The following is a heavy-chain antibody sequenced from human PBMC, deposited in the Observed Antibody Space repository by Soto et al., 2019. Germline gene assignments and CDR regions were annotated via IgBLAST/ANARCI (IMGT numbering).Heavy chain of an antibody. CDR2: INAGNGNT. J-gene: IGHJ4*02. CDR1: GYTFTSYA. CDR3: VKGEYYYDSSGYYPFDY. Sequence: ASVKVSCMACGYTFTSYAMHWVRQAPGQRREWMGWINAGNGNTKYSQKSQGRVTITRETSASTAYMELSSRRVEDTAVYFYVKGEYYYDSSGYYPFDYWGQGTLVTVSS. V-gene: IGHV1-3*01. D-gene: IGHD3-22*01.